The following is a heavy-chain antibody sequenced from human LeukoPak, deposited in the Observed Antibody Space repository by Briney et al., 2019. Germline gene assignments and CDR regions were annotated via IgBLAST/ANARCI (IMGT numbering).Heavy chain of an antibody. Sequence: SETLSLTCTVSGGSISSYYWSWIRQPPGKGPEWIGYIYYSGSTNYNPSLKSRVTISVDTSKNQFSLKLSSVTAADTAVYYCASNSGSYYPYYYYYMDVWGKGTTVTVSS. D-gene: IGHD1-26*01. V-gene: IGHV4-59*08. J-gene: IGHJ6*03. CDR3: ASNSGSYYPYYYYYMDV. CDR1: GGSISSYY. CDR2: IYYSGST.